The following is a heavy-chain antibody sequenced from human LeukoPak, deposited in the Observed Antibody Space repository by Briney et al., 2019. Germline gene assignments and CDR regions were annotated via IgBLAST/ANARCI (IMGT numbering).Heavy chain of an antibody. V-gene: IGHV4-59*08. CDR2: IYYSGST. Sequence: SETLSLTCTVSGGSLSSYYWSWIRQPPXXXLEWIGYIYYSGSTNYNPSLKSRVTISVDTSKNQFSLKLSSVTAADTAVYYCARRRLGAFDIWGQGTMVTVSS. D-gene: IGHD5-12*01. CDR3: ARRRLGAFDI. J-gene: IGHJ3*02. CDR1: GGSLSSYY.